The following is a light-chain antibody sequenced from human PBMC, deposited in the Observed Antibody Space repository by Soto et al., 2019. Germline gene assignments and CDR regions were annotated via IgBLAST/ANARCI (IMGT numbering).Light chain of an antibody. Sequence: EVVVTQSPGTLSLSPGERATLSCRASQSVSSNLAWYQQKPGQAPSLLIYGAFARATGIPARFSGTGSGTEFTLTISSLQSEDFALYYCQQYNDWPLTFGQGTKVDIK. CDR3: QQYNDWPLT. V-gene: IGKV3-15*01. CDR2: GAF. CDR1: QSVSSN. J-gene: IGKJ1*01.